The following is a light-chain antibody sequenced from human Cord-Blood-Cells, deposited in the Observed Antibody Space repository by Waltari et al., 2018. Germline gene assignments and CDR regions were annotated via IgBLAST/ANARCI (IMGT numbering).Light chain of an antibody. CDR2: EAS. V-gene: IGLV2-14*01. Sequence: FPLTKLASVSGSPERSIPIPCTGPSSDVGGYNYVSWYQQHPGNPPKPRIYEASNRPSGVSNRFSGSKSGNTASLTISGLQAEDEADYYCSSYTSSSTLVVFGGGTKLTVL. CDR1: SSDVGGYNY. CDR3: SSYTSSSTLVV. J-gene: IGLJ2*01.